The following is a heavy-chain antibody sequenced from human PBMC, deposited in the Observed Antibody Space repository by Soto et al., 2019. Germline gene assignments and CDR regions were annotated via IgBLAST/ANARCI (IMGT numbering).Heavy chain of an antibody. CDR1: GFTFANAW. J-gene: IGHJ4*02. CDR2: VKSKANGETT. D-gene: IGHD3-22*01. CDR3: TTAGTWYYHDASGVFLSDY. Sequence: EVQLVESGGGLVEPGGSLRLSCAASGFTFANAWMNWVRQAPGKGLEWVGRVKSKANGETTDYAAPVKGRFTISRDDSKSTLYLQMNSLQTEDTAVYFCTTAGTWYYHDASGVFLSDYWGQGALVTVSS. V-gene: IGHV3-15*07.